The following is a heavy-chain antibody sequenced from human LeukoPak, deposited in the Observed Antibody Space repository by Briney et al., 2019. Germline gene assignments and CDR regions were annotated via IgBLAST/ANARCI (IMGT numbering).Heavy chain of an antibody. D-gene: IGHD3-16*02. J-gene: IGHJ4*02. CDR1: GGSFSGYY. CDR3: ARGLSYYDYVWGSYRSYYFDY. CDR2: INHSGST. V-gene: IGHV4-34*01. Sequence: KPSXXLSLTCAVYGGSFSGYYWSWVRQPPGKGLEWVGEINHSGSTNYNPSLKSRVTISVDTSKNQFSLKLSSVTAADTAVYYCARGLSYYDYVWGSYRSYYFDYWGQGTLVTVSS.